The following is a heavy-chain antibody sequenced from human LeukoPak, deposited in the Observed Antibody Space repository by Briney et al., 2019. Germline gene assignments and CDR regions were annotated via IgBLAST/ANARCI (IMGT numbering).Heavy chain of an antibody. Sequence: SETLSLTCTVSGGSISSHYWSWIRQPPGKGLEWIGYIYYCGSTNYNPSLKSRVTISVDTSKNQFSLKLSSVTAADTAVYYCARELVVGIGAFGIWGQGTMVTVSS. CDR1: GGSISSHY. D-gene: IGHD2-21*01. V-gene: IGHV4-59*11. J-gene: IGHJ3*02. CDR3: ARELVVGIGAFGI. CDR2: IYYCGST.